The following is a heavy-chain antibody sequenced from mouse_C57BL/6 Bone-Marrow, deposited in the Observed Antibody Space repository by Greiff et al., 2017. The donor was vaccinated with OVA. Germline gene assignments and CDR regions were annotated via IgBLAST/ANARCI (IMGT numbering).Heavy chain of an antibody. CDR1: GYAFRSSW. D-gene: IGHD2-3*01. CDR2: IYPGDGDT. V-gene: IGHV1-82*01. CDR3: AEDDKIAY. J-gene: IGHJ3*01. Sequence: QVQLKQSGPELVKPGASVKISCKASGYAFRSSWMNWVKQRPGKGLEWIGRIYPGDGDTNYNGKFKGKATLTADKSSSKAYMQLSSLTSEDSAVYFCAEDDKIAYWGQGTLVTVSA.